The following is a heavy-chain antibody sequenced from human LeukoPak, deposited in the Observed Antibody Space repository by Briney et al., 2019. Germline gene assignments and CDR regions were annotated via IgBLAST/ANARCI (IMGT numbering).Heavy chain of an antibody. V-gene: IGHV4-34*01. D-gene: IGHD3-9*01. J-gene: IGHJ5*02. CDR2: INHSGST. CDR1: GGSLSGYY. Sequence: SETLSLTCAVYGGSLSGYYWSWICQPPGKGLEWIGEINHSGSTNYNPSLKSRVTISVDTSKNQFSLKLSSVTAADTAVYYCVRGPVLRYFDWLKSYNWFYPWGQGTLVTVSS. CDR3: VRGPVLRYFDWLKSYNWFYP.